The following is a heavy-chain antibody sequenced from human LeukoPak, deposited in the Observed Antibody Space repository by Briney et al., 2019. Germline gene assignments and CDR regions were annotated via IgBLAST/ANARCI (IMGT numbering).Heavy chain of an antibody. J-gene: IGHJ6*02. CDR3: ARDAVDTANAV. V-gene: IGHV3-7*01. CDR1: GFTFSSSA. CDR2: IKQDGSEK. Sequence: GGSLRLSCAASGFTFSSSAMSWVRQAPGKGLEWVANIKQDGSEKYYVDSVKGRFTISRDNAKNSLYLQMNSLRAEDTAVYYCARDAVDTANAVWGQGTTVTVSS. D-gene: IGHD5-18*01.